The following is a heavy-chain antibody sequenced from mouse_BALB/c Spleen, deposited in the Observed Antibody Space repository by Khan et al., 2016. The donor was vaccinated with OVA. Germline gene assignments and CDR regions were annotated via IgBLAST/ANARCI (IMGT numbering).Heavy chain of an antibody. CDR1: GFDFSRYW. CDR2: INPDSSTI. D-gene: IGHD2-14*01. CDR3: ASPYRYDGRAWFAY. Sequence: EVKLLESGGGLVQPGGSLKLSCAASGFDFSRYWMSWVRQAPGKGLEWIGKINPDSSTINYTPSLKDKFIISRDNAKNTLYLQMSKVRSEDTALYYCASPYRYDGRAWFAYWGQGTLVTVSA. J-gene: IGHJ3*01. V-gene: IGHV4-1*02.